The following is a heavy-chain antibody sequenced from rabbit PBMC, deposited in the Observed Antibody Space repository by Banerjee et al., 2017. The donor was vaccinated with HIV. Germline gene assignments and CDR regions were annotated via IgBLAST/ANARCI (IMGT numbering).Heavy chain of an antibody. CDR3: ARGYGGYGWTTRLAL. J-gene: IGHJ3*01. CDR2: IYAGSGST. Sequence: QSLEESGGDLVKPGASLTVTCTASGFSFSSSYYMCWVRQAPGKGLEWIGCIYAGSGSTWYASWAKGRFTISKTSSTTVTLQMTSLTAADTATYFCARGYGGYGWTTRLALRGPGTLVTVS. D-gene: IGHD6-1*01. V-gene: IGHV1S40*01. CDR1: GFSFSSSYY.